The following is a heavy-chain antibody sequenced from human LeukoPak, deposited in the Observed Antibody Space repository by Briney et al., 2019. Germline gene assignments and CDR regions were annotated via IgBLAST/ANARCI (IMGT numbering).Heavy chain of an antibody. D-gene: IGHD4-23*01. J-gene: IGHJ4*02. CDR3: ARNYGGYSH. CDR2: IQQDGSEQ. CDR1: GFTFSKYA. Sequence: GGSLRLSCAASGFTFSKYAMSWVRQAPGKGLEWVANIQQDGSEQYYVDSVKGRFTISRDNAKNSLYLQMNSLRAEDTALYYCARNYGGYSHWGQGTLVTVSS. V-gene: IGHV3-7*02.